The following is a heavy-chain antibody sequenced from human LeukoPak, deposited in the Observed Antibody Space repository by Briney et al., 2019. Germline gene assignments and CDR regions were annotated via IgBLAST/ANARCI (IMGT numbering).Heavy chain of an antibody. J-gene: IGHJ5*02. CDR1: GFTFSSYS. CDR3: ARDCSTISKVGYNWFDP. CDR2: IRVSGDTI. Sequence: PGGSLRLSCAASGFTFSSYSMNWVRQAPGKGLEWISYIRVSGDTIYYADSVRGRFTISRDDAKNTLYLQVNSLRAEDTAVYYCARDCSTISKVGYNWFDPWGQGTLVTVSS. V-gene: IGHV3-48*04. D-gene: IGHD2-2*01.